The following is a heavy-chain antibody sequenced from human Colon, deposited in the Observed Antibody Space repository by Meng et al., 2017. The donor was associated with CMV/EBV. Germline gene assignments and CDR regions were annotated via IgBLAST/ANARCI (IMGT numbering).Heavy chain of an antibody. CDR2: ITISDSGT. CDR1: GFTFSSYH. CDR3: AREKRIAAVCTVAFDI. D-gene: IGHD6-13*01. V-gene: IGHV3-23*01. Sequence: GESLKISCAASGFTFSSYHMSWVRQAPRKGLEWVSAITISDSGTYYADSVKGRYAISRDNSKNTLYLQMNSLRAEDTAVYYCAREKRIAAVCTVAFDIWGQGTVVTVSS. J-gene: IGHJ3*02.